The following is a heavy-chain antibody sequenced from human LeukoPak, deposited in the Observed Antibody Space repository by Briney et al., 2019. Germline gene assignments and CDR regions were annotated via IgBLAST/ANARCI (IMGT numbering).Heavy chain of an antibody. D-gene: IGHD3-10*01. Sequence: SDTLSLTCAVYGGSFSDYYWTWIRQAPGKGLEWIGEINRGDYSPSLKSRVTISVDTSKNQFSLKLTSVTAADTGVYYCATYAGTSSKFFHHWGQGTLVTVSS. CDR3: ATYAGTSSKFFHH. CDR2: INRG. J-gene: IGHJ1*01. CDR1: GGSFSDYY. V-gene: IGHV4-34*01.